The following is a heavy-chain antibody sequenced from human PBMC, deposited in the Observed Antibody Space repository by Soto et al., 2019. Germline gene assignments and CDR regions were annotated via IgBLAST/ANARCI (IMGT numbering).Heavy chain of an antibody. V-gene: IGHV3-23*01. CDR2: ISGSGYST. CDR3: ARGPGDSRYYFDW. D-gene: IGHD2-21*02. Sequence: PGGSLRLSCAASGFTFTSYTMSWVRQAPGKGLEWVSAISGSGYSTSYADSMKGRFTVSRDNSQNTVYLQMNSLRAEDTAVYFCARGPGDSRYYFDWWGQGTLVTVSS. J-gene: IGHJ4*02. CDR1: GFTFTSYT.